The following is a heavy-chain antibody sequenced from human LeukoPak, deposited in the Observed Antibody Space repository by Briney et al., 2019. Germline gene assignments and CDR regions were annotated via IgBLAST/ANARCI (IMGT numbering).Heavy chain of an antibody. D-gene: IGHD1-26*01. CDR1: GYTFTSYG. J-gene: IGHJ6*03. CDR2: ISAYNGNT. CDR3: ARDWRQWELRWSPYYYMDV. V-gene: IGHV1-18*01. Sequence: GASVKVSCKASGYTFTSYGISWVRQAPGQGLEWMGWISAYNGNTNYAQKLQGRVTMTTDTSTSTAYMELRSLRSDDTAVYYCARDWRQWELRWSPYYYMDVWGKGTTVTISS.